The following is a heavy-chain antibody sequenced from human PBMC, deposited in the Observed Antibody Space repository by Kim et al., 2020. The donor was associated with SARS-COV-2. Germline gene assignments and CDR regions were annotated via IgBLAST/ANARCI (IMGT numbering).Heavy chain of an antibody. V-gene: IGHV3-23*01. Sequence: GGSLRLSCAASGFTFSSYAMSWVRQALGKGLEWVSAISGSGGSTYYADSVKGRFTVSRDNSKNTLYLQMNSVRAEDTALYYCSAYPALSYFDYWGQVTLVTVSS. D-gene: IGHD2-2*01. J-gene: IGHJ4*02. CDR2: ISGSGGST. CDR3: SAYPALSYFDY. CDR1: GFTFSSYA.